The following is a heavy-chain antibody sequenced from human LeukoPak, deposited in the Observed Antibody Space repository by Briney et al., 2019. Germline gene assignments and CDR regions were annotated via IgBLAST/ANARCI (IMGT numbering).Heavy chain of an antibody. D-gene: IGHD2-2*01. J-gene: IGHJ3*02. V-gene: IGHV3-7*01. CDR3: AKDHYCSSTSCYDRDAFDI. CDR2: IKQDGSEK. CDR1: GFTFSSYW. Sequence: GGSLRLSCAASGFTFSSYWMSWVRQAPGKGLEWVANIKQDGSEKYYVDSVRGRFTISRDNAKNSLYLQMNSLRAEDTAVYYCAKDHYCSSTSCYDRDAFDIWGQGTMVTVSS.